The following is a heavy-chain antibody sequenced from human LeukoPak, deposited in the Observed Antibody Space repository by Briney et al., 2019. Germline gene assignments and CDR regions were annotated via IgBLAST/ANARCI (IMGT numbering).Heavy chain of an antibody. Sequence: GGSLRLSCAVSGFTFSSYSMNWVRQAPGKGLEWVSYISTSGSPIYYADSVKGRFTISRDNAKNSLYLQMNSLRAEDTAVYYCARTIDYWGQGSLVTVSS. J-gene: IGHJ4*02. CDR1: GFTFSSYS. CDR3: ARTIDY. V-gene: IGHV3-48*01. CDR2: ISTSGSPI.